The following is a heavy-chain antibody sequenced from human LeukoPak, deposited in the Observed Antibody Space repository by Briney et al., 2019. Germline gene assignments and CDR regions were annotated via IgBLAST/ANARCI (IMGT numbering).Heavy chain of an antibody. CDR1: GVSFSGYY. V-gene: IGHV4-34*01. CDR2: INHSGST. Sequence: SETLSLTCAVYGVSFSGYYWSWIRQPPGKGLEWVGEINHSGSTNYNPSLKRRVTISVDTSKHQFSLKLSSVTGADAAVFYCARQNYGSAPLRYWGQGTLVTVSS. D-gene: IGHD3-10*01. J-gene: IGHJ4*02. CDR3: ARQNYGSAPLRY.